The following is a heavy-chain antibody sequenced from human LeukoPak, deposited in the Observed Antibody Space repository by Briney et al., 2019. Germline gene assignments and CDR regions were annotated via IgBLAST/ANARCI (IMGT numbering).Heavy chain of an antibody. CDR2: ISSSGSTI. CDR1: GFTFSSYE. D-gene: IGHD3-10*01. Sequence: QAGGSLRLSCAASGFTFSSYEMNWVRQAPGKGLEWVSYISSSGSTIYYADSVKGRFTISRDNAKNSLYLQMNSLRAEDTAVYYCARLWFGELLSGSFDYWGQGTLVTVSS. CDR3: ARLWFGELLSGSFDY. J-gene: IGHJ4*02. V-gene: IGHV3-48*03.